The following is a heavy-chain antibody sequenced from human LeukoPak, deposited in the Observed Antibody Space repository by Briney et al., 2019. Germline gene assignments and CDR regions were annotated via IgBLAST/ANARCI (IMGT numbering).Heavy chain of an antibody. CDR2: IYYSGNT. D-gene: IGHD3-3*01. CDR1: GGSISSSNYY. V-gene: IGHV4-39*07. J-gene: IGHJ4*02. Sequence: SETLSLTCTVSGGSISSSNYYWGWIRQPPGKGLEWIGSIYYSGNTYYNPSLKSRVTISVDTSKNHFSLNLRSVTAADTAVYFCARKILMEYLLSPTLFDYGGQGTLVTVSS. CDR3: ARKILMEYLLSPTLFDY.